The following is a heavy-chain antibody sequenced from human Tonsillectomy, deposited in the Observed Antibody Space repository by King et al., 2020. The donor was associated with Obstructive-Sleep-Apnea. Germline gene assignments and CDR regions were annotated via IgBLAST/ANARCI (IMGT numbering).Heavy chain of an antibody. J-gene: IGHJ2*01. D-gene: IGHD2-2*01. Sequence: QLVQSGGGLVQPGGSLRLSCAASVFSFSSYWMSWVRQAPGKGLEWVANIKQDGSEKYYVDSVKGRFTISRDNAQNSLYLQMNSLRADDTAVYDCAGGGAIVVVTAGMRSWYFDLWGRGTLVTVSS. CDR1: VFSFSSYW. V-gene: IGHV3-7*01. CDR2: IKQDGSEK. CDR3: AGGGAIVVVTAGMRSWYFDL.